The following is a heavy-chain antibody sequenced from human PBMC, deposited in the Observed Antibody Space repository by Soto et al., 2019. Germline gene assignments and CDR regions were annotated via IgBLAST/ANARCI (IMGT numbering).Heavy chain of an antibody. V-gene: IGHV3-33*01. D-gene: IGHD3-10*01. CDR1: GFTFSSYG. J-gene: IGHJ4*02. Sequence: ESGGGVVQPGRSLRLSCAASGFTFSSYGMHWVRQAPGKGLEWVAVIWYDGSNKYYADSVKGRFTISRDNSKNTLYLQMNSLRAEDTAVYYCARGLVRGVLGYFDYWGQGTLVTVSS. CDR3: ARGLVRGVLGYFDY. CDR2: IWYDGSNK.